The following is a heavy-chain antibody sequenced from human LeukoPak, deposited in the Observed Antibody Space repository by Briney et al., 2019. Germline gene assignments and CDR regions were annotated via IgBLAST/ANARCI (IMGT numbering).Heavy chain of an antibody. V-gene: IGHV3-48*03. J-gene: IGHJ4*02. CDR1: TFTFSSYD. CDR2: ISGSGSAI. Sequence: GGSLRLSCEASTFTFSSYDMNWVRQAPGEGLQWISYISGSGSAIYYADSVKGRFTISRDNAKNSLYLQMAVQRADDTAVYYCARVGYYDLGYWGQGTLVTVSS. CDR3: ARVGYYDLGY. D-gene: IGHD3-22*01.